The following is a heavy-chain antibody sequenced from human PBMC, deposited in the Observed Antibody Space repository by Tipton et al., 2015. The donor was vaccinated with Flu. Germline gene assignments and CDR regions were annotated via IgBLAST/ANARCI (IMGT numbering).Heavy chain of an antibody. CDR1: GFTFSRYG. CDR2: FSASRGTT. V-gene: IGHV3-23*01. J-gene: IGHJ4*02. Sequence: PLRLSCAVSGFTFSRYGMSWVRQAPGKGLEWVSGFSASRGTTYFADSVKGRFTISRDNYKNTLYLQMNNVRADDTAVYYCAKVIPEIVAGLDYWGQGTLVTVSS. CDR3: AKVIPEIVAGLDY. D-gene: IGHD6-19*01.